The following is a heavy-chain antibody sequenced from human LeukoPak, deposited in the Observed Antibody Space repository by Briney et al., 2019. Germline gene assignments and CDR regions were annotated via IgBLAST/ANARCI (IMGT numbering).Heavy chain of an antibody. Sequence: PGGSLRLSCVASGFALRTFALSWVRQAPGKGLEWVSSIFGNGDKTYYADSVKGRFTVSSDYSKNTLFLQMHSLRAEDTAVYYCAKSNGYGLIDIWGQGTMVTVSS. D-gene: IGHD3-22*01. J-gene: IGHJ3*02. V-gene: IGHV3-23*01. CDR3: AKSNGYGLIDI. CDR1: GFALRTFA. CDR2: IFGNGDKT.